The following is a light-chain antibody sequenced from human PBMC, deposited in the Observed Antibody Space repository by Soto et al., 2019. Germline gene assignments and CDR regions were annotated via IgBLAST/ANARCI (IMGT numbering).Light chain of an antibody. J-gene: IGKJ5*01. Sequence: EIVMTQSPVTLSVSPGERATLSCRASQSVSSNLAWYQQKPGQAPRLLMYGASTRATGIPARFSGSGSGTEFTLTISSLQSEDFAVYYCQQYNNWPITFGQGTRLEIK. CDR1: QSVSSN. CDR2: GAS. V-gene: IGKV3-15*01. CDR3: QQYNNWPIT.